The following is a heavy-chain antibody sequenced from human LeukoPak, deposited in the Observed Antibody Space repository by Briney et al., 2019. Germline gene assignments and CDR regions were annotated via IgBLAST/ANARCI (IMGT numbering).Heavy chain of an antibody. V-gene: IGHV1-8*01. Sequence: ASVKVSCKASGYTFTSYDINWVRQATGQGLEGMGWMNPNSGNTGYAQKFQGRVTMTRNTSISTAYMELSSLRSEDTAVYYCARLKSYYYGSGSYDDYWGQGTLVTVSS. D-gene: IGHD3-10*01. J-gene: IGHJ4*02. CDR3: ARLKSYYYGSGSYDDY. CDR2: MNPNSGNT. CDR1: GYTFTSYD.